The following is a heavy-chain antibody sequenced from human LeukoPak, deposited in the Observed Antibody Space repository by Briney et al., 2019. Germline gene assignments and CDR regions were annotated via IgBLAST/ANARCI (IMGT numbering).Heavy chain of an antibody. CDR2: MNPNSGNT. CDR3: ARVRDADLVDY. J-gene: IGHJ4*02. CDR1: GYTFTSYY. V-gene: IGHV1-8*02. Sequence: ASVKVSCKASGYTFTSYYMHWVRQAPGQGLEWMGWMNPNSGNTGYAQKFQGRVTMTRNTSISTAYMELSSLRSEDTAVYYCARVRDADLVDYWGQGTLVTVSS.